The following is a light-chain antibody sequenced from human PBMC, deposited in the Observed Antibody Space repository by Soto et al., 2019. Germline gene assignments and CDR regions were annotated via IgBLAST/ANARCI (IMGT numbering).Light chain of an antibody. Sequence: VIWMTQSPSLISASTGDRVNISCRMSQAISSHLAWYQQKPGKAPNLLLFATSTLQRGVPSRFSGSGSGTDFTLSISSLQSEDFATYYCQQYYTFPYTVGRGTKVE. CDR1: QAISSH. CDR2: ATS. J-gene: IGKJ2*01. CDR3: QQYYTFPYT. V-gene: IGKV1D-8*01.